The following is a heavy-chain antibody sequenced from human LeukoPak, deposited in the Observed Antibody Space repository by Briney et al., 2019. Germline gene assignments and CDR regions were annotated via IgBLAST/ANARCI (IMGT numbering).Heavy chain of an antibody. CDR3: ARAVVVPAAIRR. D-gene: IGHD2-2*02. CDR2: ISYDGSNK. J-gene: IGHJ4*02. Sequence: PGGSLRLSCAASGFTFSSYAMHWVRQAPGKGLEWVAVISYDGSNKYYADSVKGRFTISRDNSKNTLYLQMNSLRAEDTAVYYCARAVVVPAAIRRWGQGTLVTVSS. V-gene: IGHV3-30-3*01. CDR1: GFTFSSYA.